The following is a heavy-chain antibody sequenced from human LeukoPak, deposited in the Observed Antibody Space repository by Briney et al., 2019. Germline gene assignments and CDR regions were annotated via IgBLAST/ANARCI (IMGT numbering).Heavy chain of an antibody. V-gene: IGHV4-39*01. J-gene: IGHJ4*02. CDR2: IYYSGST. Sequence: PSETLSLTCTVSSGSISISTYYSGWVRQPPGKGLEWIGNIYYSGSTYYNPSLNSRVAISVDTSKNRFSLHLSSVTAADTAVYFCGRQELGNHYEYSFGYWGQGTLVTVSS. D-gene: IGHD7-27*01. CDR1: SGSISISTYY. CDR3: GRQELGNHYEYSFGY.